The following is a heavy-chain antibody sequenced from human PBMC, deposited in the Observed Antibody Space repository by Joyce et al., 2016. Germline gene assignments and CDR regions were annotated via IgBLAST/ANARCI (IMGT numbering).Heavy chain of an antibody. V-gene: IGHV1-2*06. Sequence: LLQSGAEVKKPGASVKVSCQVSGYIFSDVYIHWVRQAPGQGLEWVGRIKPRTGDTKSTQKFQGRVTMTADTSISTVYMDLSRLTSDDTAVYYCAREKVEPAALYYYFYYMDVWGKGTTVTVSS. J-gene: IGHJ6*03. CDR2: IKPRTGDT. D-gene: IGHD2-2*01. CDR3: AREKVEPAALYYYFYYMDV. CDR1: GYIFSDVY.